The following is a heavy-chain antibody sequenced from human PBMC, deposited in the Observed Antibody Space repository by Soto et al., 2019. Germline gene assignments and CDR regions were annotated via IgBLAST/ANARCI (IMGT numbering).Heavy chain of an antibody. J-gene: IGHJ4*02. CDR1: GGTFSSYA. V-gene: IGHV1-69*13. D-gene: IGHD6-13*01. CDR3: ARASSSWYVFDY. Sequence: SVKVSCKASGGTFSSYAISWARQAPGQGLEWMGGIIPIFGTANYAQKFQGRVTITADESTSTAYMELSSLRSEDTAVYYCARASSSWYVFDYWGQGTLVTVSS. CDR2: IIPIFGTA.